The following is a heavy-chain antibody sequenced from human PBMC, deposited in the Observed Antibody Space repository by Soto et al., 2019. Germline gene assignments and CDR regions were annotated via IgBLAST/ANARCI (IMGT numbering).Heavy chain of an antibody. CDR1: GYSISSGYY. CDR3: ARDLFPGSSGSYHFDY. Sequence: SETLSLTCAVSGYSISSGYYWGWIRQPPGKGLEWIGSIYHSGSTYYNPSLKSRVTISVDTSNNQFSLKLSSVTAADTAVYYCARDLFPGSSGSYHFDYWGQGTLVTVSS. CDR2: IYHSGST. D-gene: IGHD1-26*01. V-gene: IGHV4-38-2*02. J-gene: IGHJ4*02.